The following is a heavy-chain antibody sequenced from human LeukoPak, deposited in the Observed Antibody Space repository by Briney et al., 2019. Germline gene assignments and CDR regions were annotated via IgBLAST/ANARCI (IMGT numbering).Heavy chain of an antibody. V-gene: IGHV4-34*01. Sequence: PSETLSLTCTVSGVSISSYYWSWIRQPPGKGLEWIGEIHPSGIFYYNSSLMSRVTISIDTSKSQFSLRLTSVTAADTGFYYCARGRDRSKAGDHWGQGSLVTVSS. CDR1: GVSISSYY. CDR3: ARGRDRSKAGDH. D-gene: IGHD5-24*01. CDR2: IHPSGIF. J-gene: IGHJ4*02.